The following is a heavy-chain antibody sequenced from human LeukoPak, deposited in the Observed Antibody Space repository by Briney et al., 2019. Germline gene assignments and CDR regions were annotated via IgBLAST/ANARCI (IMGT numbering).Heavy chain of an antibody. D-gene: IGHD3-22*01. CDR2: IYHSGST. CDR3: ARAQEGYYYDSSGRRGAFDI. V-gene: IGHV4-30-2*01. Sequence: SETLSLTCAVSGGSISSGGYSWSWIRQPPGKGLEWIGSIYHSGSTYYNPSPKSRVTISVDRSKNQFSLKLSSVTAADTAVYYCARAQEGYYYDSSGRRGAFDIWGQGTLVTVSS. J-gene: IGHJ3*02. CDR1: GGSISSGGYS.